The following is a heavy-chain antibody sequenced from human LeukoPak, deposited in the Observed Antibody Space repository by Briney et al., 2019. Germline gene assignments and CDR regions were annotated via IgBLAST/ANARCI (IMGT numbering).Heavy chain of an antibody. Sequence: PGGSLRLSCAASGFIFSNYGMYWVRQAPDKRLEWVAVIWNDGSNKYYADSVKGRFTISRDNSKNTLYLQMNSLRAEDTAIYYCAKLPESYYYMDVWGKGITVTVSS. CDR1: GFIFSNYG. CDR3: AKLPESYYYMDV. J-gene: IGHJ6*03. CDR2: IWNDGSNK. V-gene: IGHV3-33*06.